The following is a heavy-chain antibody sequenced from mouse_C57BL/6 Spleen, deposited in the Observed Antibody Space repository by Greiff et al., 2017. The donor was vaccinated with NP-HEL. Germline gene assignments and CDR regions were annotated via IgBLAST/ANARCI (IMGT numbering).Heavy chain of an antibody. J-gene: IGHJ4*01. Sequence: EVKLVESGGGLVKPGGSLKLSCAASGFTFSSYAMSWVRQTPEKRLEWVATISDGGSYTYYPDNVKGRFTISRDNAKNNLYLQMSHLKSEDTAMYYCASSEGYDGLYAMDYWGQRTSVTVSS. CDR1: GFTFSSYA. D-gene: IGHD1-1*01. V-gene: IGHV5-4*03. CDR3: ASSEGYDGLYAMDY. CDR2: ISDGGSYT.